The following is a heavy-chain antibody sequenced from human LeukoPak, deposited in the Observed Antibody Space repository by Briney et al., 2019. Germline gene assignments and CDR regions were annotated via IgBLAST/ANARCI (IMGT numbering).Heavy chain of an antibody. CDR2: IYYSGST. CDR3: ARSLVGTPFDY. Sequence: SETLSLTCTVSGGSISSYYWSWIRQPPGKGLEWIGYIYYSGSTNYNPSLKSRVTISVDTSKIQFSLKLSSVTAADTAVYYCARSLVGTPFDYWGQGTLVTVSS. D-gene: IGHD4-23*01. CDR1: GGSISSYY. J-gene: IGHJ4*02. V-gene: IGHV4-59*01.